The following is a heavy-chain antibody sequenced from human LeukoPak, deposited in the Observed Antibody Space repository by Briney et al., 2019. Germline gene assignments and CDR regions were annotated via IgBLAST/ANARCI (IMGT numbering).Heavy chain of an antibody. CDR2: IIPIFGTA. CDR3: ARRSSSXYNWFDP. J-gene: IGHJ5*02. CDR1: GGTFSSYA. D-gene: IGHD6-13*01. Sequence: SVKVSCKASGGTFSSYAISWVRQAPGQGLEWMGGIIPIFGTANYAQKFQGRVTITADESTSTAYMELSSLRSEDTAVYYCARRSSSXYNWFDPWGXXTXVTVSS. V-gene: IGHV1-69*13.